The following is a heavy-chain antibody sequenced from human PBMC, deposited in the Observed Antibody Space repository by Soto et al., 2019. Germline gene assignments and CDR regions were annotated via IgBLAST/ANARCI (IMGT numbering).Heavy chain of an antibody. CDR3: TRVLIPMVRASGMDV. CDR1: GYTFTSNY. J-gene: IGHJ6*02. V-gene: IGHV1-46*03. CDR2: NNPNGGGT. D-gene: IGHD3-10*01. Sequence: ASVKVSCKASGYTFTSNYIHWVRQAPGQGLEWMGINNPNGGGTAYAQKFQGRVTMTRDTSTSTVYMELSSLRSEDTAVYYCTRVLIPMVRASGMDVWGQGTSVTVSS.